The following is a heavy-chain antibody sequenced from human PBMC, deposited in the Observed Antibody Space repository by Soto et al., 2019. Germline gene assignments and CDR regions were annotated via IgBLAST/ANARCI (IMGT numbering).Heavy chain of an antibody. CDR1: GYTFTRYG. CDR2: INTYNGNT. CDR3: AMVDVYVTPSPQDV. Sequence: QVQLVQSGAEVKNPGASVKVSCKASGYTFTRYGIGWARQAPGQGLEWMGWINTYNGNTNYAQNVQGRVSLTTDTSTSTAYMELRRLRSNDTAIYYCAMVDVYVTPSPQDVWGQVNTVIVSS. D-gene: IGHD3-16*01. J-gene: IGHJ6*02. V-gene: IGHV1-18*01.